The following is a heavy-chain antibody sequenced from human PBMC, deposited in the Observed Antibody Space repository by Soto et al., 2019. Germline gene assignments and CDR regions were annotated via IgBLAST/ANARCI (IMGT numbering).Heavy chain of an antibody. J-gene: IGHJ1*01. CDR3: ARGNGWYFL. Sequence: QVQLQESGPGLVKPSETLSLTCTVSGDSISGSSWSWIRQPPGKGLEWIAYMYLSGSTNYNPSLKSRVHISVETSKNKLDLKLGSVTDADTAVYYSARGNGWYFLWGQGNLVTVSS. V-gene: IGHV4-59*01. CDR2: MYLSGST. D-gene: IGHD6-19*01. CDR1: GDSISGSS.